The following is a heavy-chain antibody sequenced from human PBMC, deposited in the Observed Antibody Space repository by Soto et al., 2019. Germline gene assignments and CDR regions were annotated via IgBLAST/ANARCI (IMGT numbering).Heavy chain of an antibody. V-gene: IGHV3-64*01. CDR3: ARRARPDFYYMDV. CDR2: ISSNGVGT. D-gene: IGHD6-6*01. CDR1: GFIFSNAW. Sequence: PGGSLRLSCAASGFIFSNAWINWVRQAPGKGLEYVSGISSNGVGTYYANSVQGRFTISRDNSKNTVYLQMGSLRPEDMAVYYCARRARPDFYYMDVWRKGTTVTVSS. J-gene: IGHJ6*03.